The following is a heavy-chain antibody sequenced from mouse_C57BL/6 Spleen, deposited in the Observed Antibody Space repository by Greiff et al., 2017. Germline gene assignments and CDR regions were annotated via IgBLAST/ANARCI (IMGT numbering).Heavy chain of an antibody. V-gene: IGHV3-6*01. CDR3: AREGRSYVWYFDV. Sequence: EVQLQQSGPGLVKPSQSLSLTCSVTGYSITSGYYWNWIRQFPGNKLEWMGYISYDGSNNYNPSLKNRISITRDTSKNQFFLKLNSVTTEDTATYYCAREGRSYVWYFDVWGTGTTVTVSS. J-gene: IGHJ1*03. CDR2: ISYDGSN. CDR1: GYSITSGYY. D-gene: IGHD1-1*01.